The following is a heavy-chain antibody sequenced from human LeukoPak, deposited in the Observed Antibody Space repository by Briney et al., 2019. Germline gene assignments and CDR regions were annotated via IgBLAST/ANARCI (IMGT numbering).Heavy chain of an antibody. J-gene: IGHJ2*01. CDR3: ARRTACSSGGSCNWYLDL. CDR2: IYPGDSDI. CDR1: GYSFTSYW. D-gene: IGHD2-15*01. Sequence: GESLKISCKGSGYSFTSYWIGWVRQMPGKGLEWMGIIYPGDSDIRYSPSFKGQVTISADKSISTAYLQWSSLKASDTAMYYCARRTACSSGGSCNWYLDLWGRGTLVTVSS. V-gene: IGHV5-51*01.